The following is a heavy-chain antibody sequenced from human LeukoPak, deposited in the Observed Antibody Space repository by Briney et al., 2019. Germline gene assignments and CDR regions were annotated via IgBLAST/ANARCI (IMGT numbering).Heavy chain of an antibody. D-gene: IGHD6-6*01. Sequence: PGGSLRLSCAASGFTVSSNYMSWVRQAPGKGLEYVSAISSNGGSTYYANSVKGRFTISRDNSKNTLYLQMGSLRAEDMAVYYCARDLWGSSSAYYYYYMDVWGKGTTVTVSS. CDR1: GFTVSSNY. V-gene: IGHV3-64*01. CDR3: ARDLWGSSSAYYYYYMDV. J-gene: IGHJ6*03. CDR2: ISSNGGST.